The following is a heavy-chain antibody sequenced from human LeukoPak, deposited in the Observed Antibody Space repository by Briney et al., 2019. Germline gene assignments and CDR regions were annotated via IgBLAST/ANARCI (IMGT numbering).Heavy chain of an antibody. V-gene: IGHV3-9*01. CDR3: AKDYGYSSSWYDY. J-gene: IGHJ4*02. Sequence: GGSLPLSCEASGFTFDDYGMHWVRQAPGKGLEWVSTISWNSASVGYVDSVKGRFTISRDNAKKTLYLQMNSLRPEDTALYYCAKDYGYSSSWYDYWGQGTLVTVSS. D-gene: IGHD6-13*01. CDR1: GFTFDDYG. CDR2: ISWNSASV.